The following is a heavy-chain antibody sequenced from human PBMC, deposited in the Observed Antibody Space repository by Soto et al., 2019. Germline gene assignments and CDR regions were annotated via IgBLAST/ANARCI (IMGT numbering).Heavy chain of an antibody. J-gene: IGHJ3*02. Sequence: QVQLQESGPGLVKPSQTLSLTCTVSGGSISSGGYYWSWIRQHPGKGLEWMGYIYYSGSTYYNPSLKSRVTISIDTSKNQFSLKLSSVTAADTAVYYCARDLGSSRRREQNAFDIWGQGTMVTVSS. CDR3: ARDLGSSRRREQNAFDI. CDR2: IYYSGST. D-gene: IGHD6-13*01. V-gene: IGHV4-31*03. CDR1: GGSISSGGYY.